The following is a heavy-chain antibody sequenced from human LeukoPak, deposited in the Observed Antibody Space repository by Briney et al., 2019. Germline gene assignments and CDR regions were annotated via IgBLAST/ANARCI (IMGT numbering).Heavy chain of an antibody. V-gene: IGHV4-39*07. CDR2: IYYSEST. J-gene: IGHJ5*02. D-gene: IGHD4-23*01. Sequence: SETLSLTCTVSGDSISSYYWSWLRQPPGKGLEWIGSIYYSESTYYNPSLKSRVTISVDTSKNQFSLKLSSVTAADTAVYYCAKDRPLMTTVVTSSGPPVFDPWGQGTLVTVSS. CDR1: GDSISSYY. CDR3: AKDRPLMTTVVTSSGPPVFDP.